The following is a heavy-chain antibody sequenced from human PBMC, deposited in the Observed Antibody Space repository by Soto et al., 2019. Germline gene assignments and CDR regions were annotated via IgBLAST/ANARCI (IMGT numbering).Heavy chain of an antibody. CDR1: GFTFSSYG. Sequence: GGSLRLSCAASGFTFSSYGMHWVRQAPGKGLEWVAVISYDGSNKYYADSVKGRFTISRDNSKNTLYLQMNSLRAEDTAVYYCAKGDYVTYYYYGMDVWGQGTTVTVSS. J-gene: IGHJ6*02. D-gene: IGHD4-17*01. CDR3: AKGDYVTYYYYGMDV. V-gene: IGHV3-30*18. CDR2: ISYDGSNK.